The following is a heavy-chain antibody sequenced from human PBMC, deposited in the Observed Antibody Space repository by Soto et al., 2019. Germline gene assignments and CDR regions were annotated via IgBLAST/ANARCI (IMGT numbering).Heavy chain of an antibody. CDR2: IFWDDDK. CDR3: AHIGAYYYDSISYYTVIDY. J-gene: IGHJ4*02. Sequence: QITLKESGPTLVKPIQTLTLTCTFSGFSLSTSGVGVGWIRQPPGKALEWLALIFWDDDKRYSPSLKSRLTSTKNTSKNQVVLTMTNMDHVDTATYFGAHIGAYYYDSISYYTVIDYWGQGTLVTVSS. CDR1: GFSLSTSGVG. V-gene: IGHV2-5*02. D-gene: IGHD3-22*01.